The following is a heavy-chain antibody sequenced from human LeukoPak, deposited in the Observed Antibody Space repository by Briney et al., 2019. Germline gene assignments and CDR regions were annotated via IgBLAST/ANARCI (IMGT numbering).Heavy chain of an antibody. V-gene: IGHV6-1*01. CDR3: ARVVPNSSGWYKYAFDI. Sequence: SQTLSLTCALSGDIFSSNSAAWNWIRQSPSRGLEWLERTYYRSKWYNDYAVSVKGRITINPDTSKNQFSLQLNSVTPEDTAVYYCARVVPNSSGWYKYAFDIWGQGTMVTVSS. CDR1: GDIFSSNSAA. CDR2: TYYRSKWYN. J-gene: IGHJ3*02. D-gene: IGHD6-19*01.